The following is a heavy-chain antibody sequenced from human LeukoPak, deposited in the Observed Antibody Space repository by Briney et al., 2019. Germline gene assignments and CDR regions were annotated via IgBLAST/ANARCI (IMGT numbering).Heavy chain of an antibody. Sequence: PSETLSLTCTVSGGSISSYYWSWIRQPPGKGLEWIGEINHSGSTNYNPSLKSRVTISVDTSKNQFSLKLSSVTAADTAVYYCARGANVLLWFGELLNLSLDYWGQGTLVTVSS. J-gene: IGHJ4*02. CDR1: GGSISSYY. D-gene: IGHD3-10*01. CDR3: ARGANVLLWFGELLNLSLDY. CDR2: INHSGST. V-gene: IGHV4-34*01.